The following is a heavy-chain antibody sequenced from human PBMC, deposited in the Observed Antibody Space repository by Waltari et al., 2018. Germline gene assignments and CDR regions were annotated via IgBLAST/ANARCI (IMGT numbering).Heavy chain of an antibody. Sequence: EVQLVESGGGLVQPGGSLRLSCSASGFTFRIDSMLWVRQAPGKGLAYVSAISPNGDSTYYADCVKGRFTISRDNSKNTVFLQMSSLRAEDTAVYYCVKRWSSSDVDYWGQGTLVTVSS. CDR3: VKRWSSSDVDY. J-gene: IGHJ4*02. CDR2: ISPNGDST. D-gene: IGHD2-15*01. CDR1: GFTFRIDS. V-gene: IGHV3-64D*06.